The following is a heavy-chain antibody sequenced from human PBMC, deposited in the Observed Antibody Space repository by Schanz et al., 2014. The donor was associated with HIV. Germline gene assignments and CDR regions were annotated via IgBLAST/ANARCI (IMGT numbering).Heavy chain of an antibody. CDR2: INSEGSST. CDR1: GFTFSSYW. V-gene: IGHV3-74*03. J-gene: IGHJ4*02. CDR3: VRGPGYNMHLDY. Sequence: VQLVESRGGVVQPGRSLRLSCAASGFTFSSYWMHWVRQVPGKGLVWVSRINSEGSSTTYEYADSVKGRFTISRDNVRNTLYLQMNSLRAEDTGVYYCVRGPGYNMHLDYWGQGTLVTVSS. D-gene: IGHD1-20*01.